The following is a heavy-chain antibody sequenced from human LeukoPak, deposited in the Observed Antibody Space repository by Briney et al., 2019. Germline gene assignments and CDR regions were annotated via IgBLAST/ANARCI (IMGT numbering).Heavy chain of an antibody. D-gene: IGHD3-9*01. CDR1: GFMFSDHY. V-gene: IGHV3-72*01. CDR3: ARPNGIDWSIDYFDY. CDR2: IRNRARGHTT. J-gene: IGHJ4*02. Sequence: GGSLRLSCAASGFMFSDHYMVWVRQPPGKGLEWVGRIRNRARGHTTEYAASVKGRFIVSRDDSKNTVYLQMNSLKTEDTAVYYCARPNGIDWSIDYFDYWGQGTLVTVPS.